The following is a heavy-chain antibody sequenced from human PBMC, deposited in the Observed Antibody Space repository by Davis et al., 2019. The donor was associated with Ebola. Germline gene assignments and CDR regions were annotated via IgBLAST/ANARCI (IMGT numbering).Heavy chain of an antibody. CDR3: AREGGARHTVTTQGY. J-gene: IGHJ4*02. Sequence: GESLKISCAASGFTFSSYWMSWVRQAPGKGLEWVANIKQDGREKYYVDSVKGRFTISRDNAKNSLYLQMNSLRAEDTAVYYCAREGGARHTVTTQGYWGQGTLVTVSS. CDR2: IKQDGREK. D-gene: IGHD4-17*01. V-gene: IGHV3-7*03. CDR1: GFTFSSYW.